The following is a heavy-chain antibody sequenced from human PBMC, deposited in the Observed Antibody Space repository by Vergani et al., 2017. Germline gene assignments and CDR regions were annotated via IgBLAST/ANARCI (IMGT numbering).Heavy chain of an antibody. J-gene: IGHJ5*02. CDR1: GGSISSYY. D-gene: IGHD4-17*01. Sequence: QVQLQESGPGLVKPSETLSLTCTVSGGSISSYYWSWIRQPPGKGLEWIGFIYYSGSTYCNPSLKSRVTISVDTSKNQFSLKLSSVTAADTAVYYWARGRATKDYGDYLNWFDPWGQGTLVTVSS. CDR3: ARGRATKDYGDYLNWFDP. V-gene: IGHV4-59*12. CDR2: IYYSGST.